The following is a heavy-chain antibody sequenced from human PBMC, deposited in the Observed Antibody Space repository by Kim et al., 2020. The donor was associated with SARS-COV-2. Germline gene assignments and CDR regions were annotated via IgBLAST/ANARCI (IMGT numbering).Heavy chain of an antibody. CDR1: GTPISSHY. J-gene: IGHJ4*02. CDR3: ARNGGSYTFDF. V-gene: IGHV4-59*11. Sequence: SETLSLTCTVSGTPISSHYWSWFRQPPGKGLEWIGHFYHSGSADYNSPLKSRVIISADTSKSQLSLELRSATAADTAVYYCARNGGSYTFDFWGQGLLV. D-gene: IGHD2-8*01. CDR2: FYHSGSA.